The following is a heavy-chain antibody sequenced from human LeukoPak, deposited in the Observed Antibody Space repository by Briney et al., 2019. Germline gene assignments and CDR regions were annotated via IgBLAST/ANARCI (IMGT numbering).Heavy chain of an antibody. V-gene: IGHV4-30-2*01. J-gene: IGHJ5*02. D-gene: IGHD3-10*01. CDR3: ARGDGSGSGRWFDP. CDR2: IYHTGST. CDR1: GASISSGTYS. Sequence: SQTLSLTCTVSGASISSGTYSWSWIRQPPGEGLEWIGYIYHTGSTYYNPSLKGRVTISVDRSKNQFSLNLNFVTAADTALYYCARGDGSGSGRWFDPWGQGTLVTVSS.